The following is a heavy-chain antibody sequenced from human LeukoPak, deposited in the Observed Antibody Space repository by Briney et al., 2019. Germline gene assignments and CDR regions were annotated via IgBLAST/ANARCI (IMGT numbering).Heavy chain of an antibody. V-gene: IGHV1-2*04. CDR2: INPNSGGT. D-gene: IGHD3-9*01. CDR1: GYTFTGYY. J-gene: IGHJ4*02. Sequence: GASVKVSCKASGYTFTGYYMHWVRQAPGQGLEWMGWINPNSGGTNYAQKFQDWVTMTRDTSISTAYMELSRLRSDDTAVYYCARGDGYFDWLFPYWGQGTLVTVSS. CDR3: ARGDGYFDWLFPY.